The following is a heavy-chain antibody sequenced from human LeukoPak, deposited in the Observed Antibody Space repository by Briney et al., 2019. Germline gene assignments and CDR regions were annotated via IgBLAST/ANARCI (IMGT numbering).Heavy chain of an antibody. J-gene: IGHJ4*02. CDR3: ARVTWGQWLTRGYFVY. V-gene: IGHV4-34*01. CDR2: INHSGST. D-gene: IGHD6-19*01. CDR1: GGSFSGYY. Sequence: PSETLSLTCAVYGGSFSGYYWSWIRQPPGKGLEWIGEINHSGSTNYNPSLKSRVTISVDTSKNQFSLKLSSVTAADTAVYYCARVTWGQWLTRGYFVYWGQGTLVTVSS.